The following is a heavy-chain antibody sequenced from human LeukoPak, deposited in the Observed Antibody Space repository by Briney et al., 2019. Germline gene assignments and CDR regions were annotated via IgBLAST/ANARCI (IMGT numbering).Heavy chain of an antibody. D-gene: IGHD3-10*01. J-gene: IGHJ3*02. CDR2: ISGSTRTT. CDR1: GFTFRLYS. V-gene: IGHV3-48*04. Sequence: GGSLRLSCAASGFTFRLYSMNWVRQAPGKGLAWLSYISGSTRTTYDADSVKGRFSISRDNAKNLLYLQMNSLGVEDTAVYYCARSITMAVENAFDIWGQGTMVTVSS. CDR3: ARSITMAVENAFDI.